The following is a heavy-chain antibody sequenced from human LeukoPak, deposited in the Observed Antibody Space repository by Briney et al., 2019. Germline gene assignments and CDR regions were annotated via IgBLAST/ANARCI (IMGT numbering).Heavy chain of an antibody. Sequence: GGSLRLSCAASGFTFSSYAMHWVRQAPGKGLEWVAVISYDGSNKYYADSVKGRFTISRDNSKNTLYLQMNSLRAEDTAVYCCARDLGDYWGQGTLVTVSS. V-gene: IGHV3-30-3*01. CDR1: GFTFSSYA. J-gene: IGHJ4*02. CDR3: ARDLGDY. D-gene: IGHD7-27*01. CDR2: ISYDGSNK.